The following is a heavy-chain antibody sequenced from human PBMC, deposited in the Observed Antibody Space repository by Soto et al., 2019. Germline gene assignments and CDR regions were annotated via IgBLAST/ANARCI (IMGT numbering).Heavy chain of an antibody. V-gene: IGHV3-21*01. D-gene: IGHD6-19*01. J-gene: IGHJ4*02. CDR3: ARGPSRTTVAGTGY. CDR2: ISSSSSYI. CDR1: GFTFSSYS. Sequence: EVQLVESGGGLVKPGGSLRLSCAASGFTFSSYSMNWVCQAPGKGLEWVSSISSSSSYIYYADSVKGRFTISRDNAKNSLYLQMNSLRAEDTAVYYCARGPSRTTVAGTGYWGQGTLVTVSS.